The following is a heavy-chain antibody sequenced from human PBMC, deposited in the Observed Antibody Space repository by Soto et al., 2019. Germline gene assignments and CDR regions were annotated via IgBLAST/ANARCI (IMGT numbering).Heavy chain of an antibody. J-gene: IGHJ4*02. CDR1: GYTFTSYG. CDR3: ARDLPTSADFWSGYSY. D-gene: IGHD3-3*01. V-gene: IGHV1-18*04. CDR2: ISAYNGNT. Sequence: ASVKVSCKASGYTFTSYGISWVRQAPGQGLEWMGWISAYNGNTIYAQKLQGRVTMTTDTSTSTAYMELRSLRSDDTAVYYCARDLPTSADFWSGYSYWGQGTLVTVSS.